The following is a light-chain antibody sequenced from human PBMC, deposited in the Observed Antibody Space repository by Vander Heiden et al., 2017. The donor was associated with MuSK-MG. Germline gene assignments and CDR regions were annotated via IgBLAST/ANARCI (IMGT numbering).Light chain of an antibody. J-gene: IGKJ3*01. CDR1: QSVLYSSNNKND. CDR2: WAT. Sequence: DMVVSRSPDPLPLSLGAAATLPCKASQSVLYSSNNKNDLAWYKQKPGQPPKLLIYWATTWESGVPDRFSGSGSGTDFTLTISSLQAEDVAVYYCQQYYSTPPTFGPGTKVDIK. CDR3: QQYYSTPPT. V-gene: IGKV4-1*01.